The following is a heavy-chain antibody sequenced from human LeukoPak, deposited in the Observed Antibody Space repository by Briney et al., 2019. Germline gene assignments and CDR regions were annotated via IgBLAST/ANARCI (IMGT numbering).Heavy chain of an antibody. CDR3: ARVWSGSFIRD. D-gene: IGHD1-26*01. CDR1: GGSISSSSYY. Sequence: SETLSLTCTVSGGSISSSSYYWGWIRQPPGKGLEWIGSIYYSGSTYYNPSLKSRVTISVDTSKNQFSLKLSSVTPEDTAVYYCARVWSGSFIRDWGQGTLVTVSS. CDR2: IYYSGST. V-gene: IGHV4-39*01. J-gene: IGHJ4*02.